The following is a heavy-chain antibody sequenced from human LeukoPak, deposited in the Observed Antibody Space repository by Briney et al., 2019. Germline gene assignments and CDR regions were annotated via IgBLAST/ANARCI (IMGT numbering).Heavy chain of an antibody. J-gene: IGHJ4*02. CDR3: ARGTFRGRNDC. V-gene: IGHV1-46*01. D-gene: IGHD3-16*01. CDR1: GYTFTSYF. Sequence: ASVKVPCKASGYTFTSYFMHWVRQAPGQGLEWMGVINPSGGSTTYAQKFQGRVTMTRDTSTSTVYMELSSLRSEDTAVYYCARGTFRGRNDCWGQGTLVTVSS. CDR2: INPSGGST.